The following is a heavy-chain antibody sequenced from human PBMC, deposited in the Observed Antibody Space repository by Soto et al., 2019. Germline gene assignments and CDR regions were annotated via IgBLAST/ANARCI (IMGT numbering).Heavy chain of an antibody. D-gene: IGHD2-2*01. V-gene: IGHV3-73*01. CDR3: VRQGYCSSTSCFDAMDV. CDR2: IRSKANNYAT. CDR1: GFTFSGSA. J-gene: IGHJ6*02. Sequence: HPGGSLRLSCAVSGFTFSGSAMHWVRQASGKGLEWVGRIRSKANNYATAYAASVKGRFTFSRDDSKSSFFLQMNGLKTEDTAVYYCVRQGYCSSTSCFDAMDVWGQGTTVTVSS.